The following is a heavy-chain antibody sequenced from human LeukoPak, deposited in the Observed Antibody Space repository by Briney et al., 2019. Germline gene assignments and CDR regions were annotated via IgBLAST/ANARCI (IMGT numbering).Heavy chain of an antibody. CDR1: GGSISSYY. D-gene: IGHD2-2*02. CDR3: ARVSRYCSSTSCYIPLGDYYYYMDV. V-gene: IGHV4-4*07. CDR2: IYTSGST. J-gene: IGHJ6*03. Sequence: SETLSLTCTVSGGSISSYYWSWIRQPAWKGLEWIGRIYTSGSTNYNPSLKSRVTMSVDTSKNQFSLKLSSVTAADTAVYYCARVSRYCSSTSCYIPLGDYYYYMDVWGKGTTATVSS.